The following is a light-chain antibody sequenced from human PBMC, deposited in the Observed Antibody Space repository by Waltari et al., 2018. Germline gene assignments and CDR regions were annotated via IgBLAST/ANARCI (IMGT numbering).Light chain of an antibody. CDR3: QQRYHWPPLT. J-gene: IGKJ4*01. V-gene: IGKV3-11*01. Sequence: EIVLTQSPATLSLSPGERVTLSCRASPSVVTYLAWYQQKPGQAPRLLIYDASNRATGIPARFSGIGSGTDFTLTISSLEPEDFAVYYCQQRYHWPPLTFGGGTKVEIK. CDR2: DAS. CDR1: PSVVTY.